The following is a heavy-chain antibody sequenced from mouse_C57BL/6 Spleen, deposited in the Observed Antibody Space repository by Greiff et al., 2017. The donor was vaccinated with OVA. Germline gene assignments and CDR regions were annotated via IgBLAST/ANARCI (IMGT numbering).Heavy chain of an antibody. J-gene: IGHJ4*01. V-gene: IGHV1-19*01. CDR2: INPYNGGT. CDR1: GYTFTDYY. CDR3: ARDGYAYAMDY. Sequence: VQLKESGPVLVKPGASVKMSCKASGYTFTDYYMNWVKQSHGKSLEWIGVINPYNGGTSYNQKFKGKATLTVDTSSSTAYMELNSLTSEDSAVYYCARDGYAYAMDYWGQGTSGTVSS. D-gene: IGHD2-14*01.